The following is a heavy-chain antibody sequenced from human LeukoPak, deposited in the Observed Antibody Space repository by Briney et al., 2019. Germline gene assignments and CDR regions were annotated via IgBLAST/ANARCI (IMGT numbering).Heavy chain of an antibody. CDR1: GYTFTGYY. CDR2: INPNSGGT. CDR3: ARVLLGGYYPYYFDY. D-gene: IGHD2-21*02. Sequence: ASVKVSCKASGYTFTGYYMHWVRQAPGQGLEWMGWINPNSGGTNYAQKFQGRVTMTRDTSTSTVYMELSSLRSEDTAVYYCARVLLGGYYPYYFDYWGQGTLVTVSS. J-gene: IGHJ4*02. V-gene: IGHV1-2*02.